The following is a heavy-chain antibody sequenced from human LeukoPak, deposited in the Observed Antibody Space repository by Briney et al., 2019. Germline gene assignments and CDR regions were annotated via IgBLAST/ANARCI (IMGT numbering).Heavy chain of an antibody. V-gene: IGHV3-23*01. Sequence: GGSLRLSCAASGFTFSPYALSWVRQAPGKGLEWVSSISGSDGSTFYADSVKGRFSVSRDNSKNTLYLHMNSLRAEDTALYYCATASYSSGPYYYGMDVWGHGTTVTVSS. CDR3: ATASYSSGPYYYGMDV. D-gene: IGHD6-19*01. J-gene: IGHJ6*02. CDR2: ISGSDGST. CDR1: GFTFSPYA.